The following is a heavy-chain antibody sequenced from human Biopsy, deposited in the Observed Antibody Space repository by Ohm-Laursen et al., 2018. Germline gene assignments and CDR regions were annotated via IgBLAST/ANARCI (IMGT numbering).Heavy chain of an antibody. Sequence: SETLSLTRSVSGGSLSSSTYYWTWIRQPPGKGLECIGYIFYNGSTTYNPSLKSRVTISFDASKNQFSLKLSSVTAADTAVFFCARLYRLDDYWNDDPPDAFDVWGQGTRVTVSS. V-gene: IGHV4-61*01. CDR2: IFYNGST. CDR3: ARLYRLDDYWNDDPPDAFDV. J-gene: IGHJ3*01. D-gene: IGHD3-3*01. CDR1: GGSLSSSTYY.